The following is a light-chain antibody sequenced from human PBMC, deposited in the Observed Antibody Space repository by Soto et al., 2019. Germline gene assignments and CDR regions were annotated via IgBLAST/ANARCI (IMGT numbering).Light chain of an antibody. CDR3: QSYHSGNVV. CDR1: SGSIASNY. V-gene: IGLV6-57*04. J-gene: IGLJ2*01. Sequence: NFMLTQPHSVSESPGKTVTISCTCSSGSIASNYVQWYQQRPGSAPTPVIYEDNERPSGVPDRFSGSIDSSSNSASLTISGLKTDDEADYYCQSYHSGNVVFGGGTKLTVL. CDR2: EDN.